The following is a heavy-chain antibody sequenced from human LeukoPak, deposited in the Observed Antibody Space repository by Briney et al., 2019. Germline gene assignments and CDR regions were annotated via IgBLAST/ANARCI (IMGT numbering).Heavy chain of an antibody. CDR2: IRYDGSNK. Sequence: GGSLRLSCAASGFTFSDYGMHWVRQAPGKGLEWVAFIRYDGSNKYYADSVKGRFTISRDSSKNTLYLQMSSLRAEDTAVYYCATYYYGSGRFGVDYWGQGTLVTVSS. CDR3: ATYYYGSGRFGVDY. V-gene: IGHV3-30*02. J-gene: IGHJ4*02. CDR1: GFTFSDYG. D-gene: IGHD3-10*01.